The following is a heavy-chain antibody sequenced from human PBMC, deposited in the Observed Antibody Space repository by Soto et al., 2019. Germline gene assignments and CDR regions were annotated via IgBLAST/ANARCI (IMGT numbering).Heavy chain of an antibody. D-gene: IGHD1-26*01. J-gene: IGHJ4*02. CDR2: ISGSGGST. CDR3: AKDTIVGATPFDY. Sequence: XESLRLSCAASGFTFSSYSMSWVRQAPGKGLEWVSAISGSGGSTYYADSVKGRFTISRDNSKNTLYLQMNSLRAEDTAVYYCAKDTIVGATPFDYWGQGTLVTVSS. V-gene: IGHV3-23*01. CDR1: GFTFSSYS.